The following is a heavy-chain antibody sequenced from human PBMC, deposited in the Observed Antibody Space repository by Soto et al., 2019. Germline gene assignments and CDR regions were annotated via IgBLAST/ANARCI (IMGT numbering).Heavy chain of an antibody. V-gene: IGHV3-74*01. Sequence: EVQLVESGGGLVQPGGSLRLSCAASGFTFSNYWMHWVRQAPGKGLVWVSRINSDGNIKDYADSVKGRFTISRDIARNRLYLQVNSLTDEDTAVYYCARLPVTAVTSIDYWGQGTVVSVSS. J-gene: IGHJ4*02. D-gene: IGHD2-21*02. CDR2: INSDGNIK. CDR1: GFTFSNYW. CDR3: ARLPVTAVTSIDY.